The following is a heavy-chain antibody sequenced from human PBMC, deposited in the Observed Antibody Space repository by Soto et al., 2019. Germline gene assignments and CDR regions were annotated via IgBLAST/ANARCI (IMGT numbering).Heavy chain of an antibody. CDR2: IYWDDDK. D-gene: IGHD3-3*01. CDR3: AHRRAFIGVVYGMDV. CDR1: GFSLTTVGVG. V-gene: IGHV2-5*02. Sequence: KESGPTLVKPTQTLTLTCAFSGFSLTTVGVGVGWIRQPPGKALEWLALIYWDDDKRYSPSLKTRLSITKDTSKNQVVLMMTHMDPVDTGTYYCAHRRAFIGVVYGMDVWGQGTTVTVSS. J-gene: IGHJ6*02.